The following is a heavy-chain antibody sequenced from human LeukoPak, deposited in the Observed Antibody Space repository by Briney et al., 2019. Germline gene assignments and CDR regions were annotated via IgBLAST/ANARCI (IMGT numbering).Heavy chain of an antibody. Sequence: GESLKISCKASGYSFTSHWIGWVRQMPGKGLEWMGVVYPDDSDTNYTPSFQGQVTISAVKSISTAYLQWNSLKASDTAIYYCARFQGGSFDYWGQGTPVTVSS. CDR3: ARFQGGSFDY. CDR1: GYSFTSHW. J-gene: IGHJ4*02. D-gene: IGHD2-15*01. CDR2: VYPDDSDT. V-gene: IGHV5-51*01.